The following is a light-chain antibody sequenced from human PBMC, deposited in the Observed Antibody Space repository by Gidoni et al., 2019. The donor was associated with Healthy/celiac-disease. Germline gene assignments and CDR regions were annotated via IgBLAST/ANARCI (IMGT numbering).Light chain of an antibody. Sequence: AIRITQSPSSLSASTGDRVTITCRASQGISSYLAWYQQKPGKAPKLLIYAASTLQRGVPSRFSGSGSVTDFTLTISCLQSEDFATYYCQQYYSYPVAFXXXTKVEIK. CDR2: AAS. CDR3: QQYYSYPVA. V-gene: IGKV1-8*01. CDR1: QGISSY. J-gene: IGKJ1*01.